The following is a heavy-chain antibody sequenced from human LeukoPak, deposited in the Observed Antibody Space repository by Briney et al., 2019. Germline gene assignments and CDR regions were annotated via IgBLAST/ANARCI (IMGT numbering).Heavy chain of an antibody. V-gene: IGHV1-18*01. J-gene: IGHJ4*02. CDR1: DYTFTSYG. CDR2: VNTNNGDT. D-gene: IGHD6-25*01. CDR3: ARLRAAPAFFDH. Sequence: ASVKVSRQASDYTFTSYGIAWVRQAPGQGFEWVGWVNTNNGDTNYAQKIQGRVTMTTDTSTTTAYMELRNLRSDDTAVYFCARLRAAPAFFDHWGQGPLVTVSS.